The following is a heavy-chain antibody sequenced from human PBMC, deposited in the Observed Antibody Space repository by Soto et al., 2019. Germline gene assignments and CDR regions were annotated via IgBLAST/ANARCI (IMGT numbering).Heavy chain of an antibody. CDR2: IYPGDSDT. J-gene: IGHJ4*02. Sequence: PGESLKISCKGSGYSFTSYWIGWVRQMPGKGLEWMGIIYPGDSDTRYSPSFQGQVTISADKSISTAYLQMNSLRAEDTAVYYCAKIATSHLYCSGGSCYPGRFDYWGQGTLVTVSS. CDR1: GYSFTSYW. V-gene: IGHV5-51*01. CDR3: AKIATSHLYCSGGSCYPGRFDY. D-gene: IGHD2-15*01.